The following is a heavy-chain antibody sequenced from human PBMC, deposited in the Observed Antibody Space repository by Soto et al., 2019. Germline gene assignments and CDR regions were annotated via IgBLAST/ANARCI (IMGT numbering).Heavy chain of an antibody. CDR1: GYSFTSYG. V-gene: IGHV1-18*01. Sequence: QVQLVQSGAEVKKPGASVKVSCKASGYSFTSYGISWVRQAPGQGLEWMGRISVYNGNTNNVQKLQGRVPMTTDTSTTTAYMDLRSLRSDDTAVYYCARDRSDGNSPRFDYWGQGTLVTVSS. CDR2: ISVYNGNT. J-gene: IGHJ4*02. CDR3: ARDRSDGNSPRFDY. D-gene: IGHD5-18*01.